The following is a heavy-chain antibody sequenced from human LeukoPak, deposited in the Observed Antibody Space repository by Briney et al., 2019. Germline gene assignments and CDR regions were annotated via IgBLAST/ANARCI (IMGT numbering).Heavy chain of an antibody. CDR1: GFTFSSYA. D-gene: IGHD3-22*01. CDR2: ISYDGSNK. CDR3: ARDRDGSGHYRGSFEY. Sequence: TGGSLRLSCAASGFTFSSYAMHWVRQAPGKGLEWVAVISYDGSNKYYADSVKGRFTISRDNSKNTLYLQMNSLRAEDTAVYYCARDRDGSGHYRGSFEYWGQGTLVTVSS. J-gene: IGHJ4*02. V-gene: IGHV3-30*04.